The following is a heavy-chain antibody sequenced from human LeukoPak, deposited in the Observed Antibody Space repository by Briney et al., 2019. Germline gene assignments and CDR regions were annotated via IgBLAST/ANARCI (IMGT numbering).Heavy chain of an antibody. Sequence: PGGSLRLSCAASGFTFNNYAMNWVRQAPGKGREGVSSISGGGETTYYADSAKGRFTISRDNARNTLYLQMNSLRAEDTAVYYCARDYADYVGYFFFDYWGQGTLVTVSS. CDR3: ARDYADYVGYFFFDY. J-gene: IGHJ4*02. V-gene: IGHV3-23*01. CDR1: GFTFNNYA. CDR2: ISGGGETT. D-gene: IGHD4-17*01.